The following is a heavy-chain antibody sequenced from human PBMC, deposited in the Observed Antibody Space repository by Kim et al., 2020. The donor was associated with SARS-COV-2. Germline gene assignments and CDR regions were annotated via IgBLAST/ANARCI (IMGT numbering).Heavy chain of an antibody. V-gene: IGHV3-30*04. D-gene: IGHD4-17*01. CDR3: AREGDYGAKYYYYGMDV. J-gene: IGHJ6*02. CDR1: GFTFSSYA. CDR2: ISYDGSNK. Sequence: GGSLRLSCAASGFTFSSYAMHWVRQAPGKGLEWVAVISYDGSNKYYADSVKGRFTISRDNSKNTLYLQMNSLRAEDTAVYYCAREGDYGAKYYYYGMDVWGQGTTVTVSS.